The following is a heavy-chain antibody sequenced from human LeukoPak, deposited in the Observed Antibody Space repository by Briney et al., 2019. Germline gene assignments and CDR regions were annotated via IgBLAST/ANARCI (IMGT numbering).Heavy chain of an antibody. J-gene: IGHJ4*02. Sequence: SETLSLTCTVSGVSISSSNSYWGWIRQPPGKGLEWIGSIYYTGNTYYNASLKSRVTISIDTSKNQFSLRLTSVTAADTAVYFCARGIVVWYAAYWGQGTLVTVSS. V-gene: IGHV4-39*07. CDR1: GVSISSSNSY. CDR3: ARGIVVWYAAY. D-gene: IGHD6-13*01. CDR2: IYYTGNT.